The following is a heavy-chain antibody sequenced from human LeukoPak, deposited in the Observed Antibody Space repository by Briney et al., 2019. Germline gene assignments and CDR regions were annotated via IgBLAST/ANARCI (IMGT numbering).Heavy chain of an antibody. CDR2: IWYDGSNK. Sequence: GGSLRLSCAASGFTFSSYGMHWVRQAPGKGLEWVAVIWYDGSNKYYADSVKGRFIISRDNAKNSLYLQMNSLRAEDTASYYCAKGHSSGYLVQKYYFDYWGQGTLVTVSS. D-gene: IGHD3-22*01. CDR1: GFTFSSYG. CDR3: AKGHSSGYLVQKYYFDY. J-gene: IGHJ4*02. V-gene: IGHV3-33*03.